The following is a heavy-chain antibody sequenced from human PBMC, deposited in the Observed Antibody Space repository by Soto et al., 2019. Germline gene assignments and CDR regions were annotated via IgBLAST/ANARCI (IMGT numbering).Heavy chain of an antibody. CDR3: AASGKWEPYFEH. V-gene: IGHV1-46*01. Sequence: ASVKVSCKASGYTLTNYYMHWVRQAPGQGLEWMGLINPSGGSKTYAQKFQGRVTMTRDMSTSTVYMELSSLRSEDTAVYYCAASGKWEPYFEHWGQGTLVTVSS. J-gene: IGHJ4*02. D-gene: IGHD1-26*01. CDR1: GYTLTNYY. CDR2: INPSGGSK.